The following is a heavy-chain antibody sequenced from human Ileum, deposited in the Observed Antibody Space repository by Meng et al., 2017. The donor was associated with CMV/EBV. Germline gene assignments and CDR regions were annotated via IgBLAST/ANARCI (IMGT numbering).Heavy chain of an antibody. CDR2: VRYDASDI. CDR1: GFSFSDYG. Sequence: GESLKISCAASGFSFSDYGMHWVRQAPGKGLEWVAFVRYDASDIFYAASVKGRFTVSRDNGNKLLYLHMSSLRPEDTALYYCAKDTRLCTGGTCYSILDHWGQGTQVTVSS. J-gene: IGHJ1*01. CDR3: AKDTRLCTGGTCYSILDH. V-gene: IGHV3-30*02. D-gene: IGHD2-15*01.